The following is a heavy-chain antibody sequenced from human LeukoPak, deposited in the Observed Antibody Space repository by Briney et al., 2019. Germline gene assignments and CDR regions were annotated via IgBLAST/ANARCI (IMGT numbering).Heavy chain of an antibody. J-gene: IGHJ4*02. CDR3: ARAQMGTPTDC. V-gene: IGHV3-74*01. Sequence: GGSLRLSCAASGFTLSDYAMYWVRQAPGKRLVWVSRFTADGSSTIYADSVVGRFTVSRDIAKNTLYLQMYSLRAEDTAVYYCARAQMGTPTDCWGQGTLVTVSS. CDR2: FTADGSST. D-gene: IGHD1-14*01. CDR1: GFTLSDYA.